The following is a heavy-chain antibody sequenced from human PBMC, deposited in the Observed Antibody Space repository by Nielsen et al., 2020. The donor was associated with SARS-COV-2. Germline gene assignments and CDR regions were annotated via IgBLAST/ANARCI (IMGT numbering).Heavy chain of an antibody. V-gene: IGHV3-30-3*01. CDR3: ARVEDIVVVPAERGMDV. Sequence: SCAASGFTFSSYAMHWVRQAPGKGLEWVAVISYDGSNKYYADSVKGRFTISRDNSKNTLYLQMNSLRAEDTAVYYCARVEDIVVVPAERGMDVWGQGTTVTVSS. J-gene: IGHJ6*02. CDR2: ISYDGSNK. D-gene: IGHD2-2*01. CDR1: GFTFSSYA.